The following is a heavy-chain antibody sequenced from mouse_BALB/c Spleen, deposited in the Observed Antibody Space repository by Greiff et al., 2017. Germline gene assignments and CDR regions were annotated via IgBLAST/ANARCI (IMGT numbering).Heavy chain of an antibody. CDR3: ARPDGNYAMDY. V-gene: IGHV5-12-2*01. CDR2: ISNGGGST. J-gene: IGHJ4*01. CDR1: GFTFSSYT. Sequence: EVQRVESGGGLVQPGGSLKLSCAASGFTFSSYTMSWVRQTPEKRLEWVAYISNGGGSTYYPDTVKGRFTISRDNAKNTLYLQMSSLKSEDTAMYYCARPDGNYAMDYWGQGTSVTVSS. D-gene: IGHD2-1*01.